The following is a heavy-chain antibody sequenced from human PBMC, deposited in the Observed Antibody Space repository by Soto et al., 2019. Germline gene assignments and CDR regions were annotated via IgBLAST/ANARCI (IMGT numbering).Heavy chain of an antibody. CDR1: VGSISRYY. V-gene: IGHV4-4*07. CDR2: IHSSGST. D-gene: IGHD1-26*01. Sequence: SETLSLTCTVSVGSISRYYWSWIRQPAGKGLEWIGRIHSSGSTNYSPSLKSRVTMSVDTSKNQISLKLTSVTAADSARYFCARHPVGATYHSPDYSRRGDPDTV. CDR3: ARHPVGATYHSPDY. J-gene: IGHJ4*02.